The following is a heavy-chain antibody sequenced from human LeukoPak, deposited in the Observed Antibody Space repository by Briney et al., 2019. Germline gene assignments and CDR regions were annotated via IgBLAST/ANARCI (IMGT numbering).Heavy chain of an antibody. CDR2: IYYSGTA. V-gene: IGHV4-31*03. Sequence: SQTLSLTCTVSGGSISDGAYHWSWIRQHPERGLEWIGSIYYSGTAHFNPSLKSRLSISMDTSQNQFSLKLSSMIVADTAVYYCARVRPNYFYYMDVWGNGTTVSVSS. CDR3: ARVRPNYFYYMDV. CDR1: GGSISDGAYH. J-gene: IGHJ6*03.